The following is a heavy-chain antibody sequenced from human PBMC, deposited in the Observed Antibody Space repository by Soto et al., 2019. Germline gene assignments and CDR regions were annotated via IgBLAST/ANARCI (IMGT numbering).Heavy chain of an antibody. V-gene: IGHV1-69*13. CDR1: GGTFSSYA. CDR2: IIPIFGTA. D-gene: IGHD5-12*01. J-gene: IGHJ6*02. Sequence: SVKVSCKASGGTFSSYAISWVRQAPGQGLEWMGGIIPIFGTANYAQKFQGRVTITADESTSTAYMELSSLRSEDTAVYYCARGHVNSGYQQIYYYYGMDVWGQGTTVTVSS. CDR3: ARGHVNSGYQQIYYYYGMDV.